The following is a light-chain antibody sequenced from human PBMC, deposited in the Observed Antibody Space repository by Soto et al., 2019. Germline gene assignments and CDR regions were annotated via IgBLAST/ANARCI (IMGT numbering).Light chain of an antibody. CDR3: QQRSNWPLT. Sequence: EIVLTQSPATLSLSPGERATLSCRASQSVGSYLAWYQQKPGQAPRLLIYDASNRATGIPARFSGRGSGRDFTLTISSLELEDFAVYFCQQRSNWPLTFGGGTKVDLK. CDR1: QSVGSY. V-gene: IGKV3-11*02. J-gene: IGKJ4*01. CDR2: DAS.